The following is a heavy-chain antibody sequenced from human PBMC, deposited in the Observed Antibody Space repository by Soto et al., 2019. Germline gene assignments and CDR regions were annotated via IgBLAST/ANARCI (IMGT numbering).Heavy chain of an antibody. D-gene: IGHD3-9*01. CDR3: ASGYYYDILTGYYGVYYGMDV. J-gene: IGHJ6*02. CDR1: GGSFSGYY. V-gene: IGHV4-34*01. CDR2: INHSGST. Sequence: PSETLSLTCAVYGGSFSGYYWSWIRQPPGKGLEWIGEINHSGSTNYNPSLKSRVTISVDTSKNQFSLKLSSVTAADTAVYYCASGYYYDILTGYYGVYYGMDVWGQGTTVTV.